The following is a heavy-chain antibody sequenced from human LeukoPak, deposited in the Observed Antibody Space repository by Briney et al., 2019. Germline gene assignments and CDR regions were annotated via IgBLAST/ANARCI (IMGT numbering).Heavy chain of an antibody. CDR2: INHSGST. J-gene: IGHJ4*02. CDR3: ARTTTTFDD. D-gene: IGHD4-11*01. V-gene: IGHV4-34*01. Sequence: SETLSLTCAVYGGSFSGYYWSWIRQPPGKGLEWIGEINHSGSTNYSPSLKSRVTISLYTSKNQYSLNLSSVTTADTAVYYCARTTTTFDDWGQGTLVTVPS. CDR1: GGSFSGYY.